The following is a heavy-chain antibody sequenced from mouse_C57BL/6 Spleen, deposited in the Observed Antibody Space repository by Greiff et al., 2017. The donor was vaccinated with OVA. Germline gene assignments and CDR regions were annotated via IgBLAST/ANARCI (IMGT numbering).Heavy chain of an antibody. CDR2: IHPNSGST. CDR3: ARAYYSNSFDY. Sequence: QVQLKQPGAELVKPGASVKLSCKASGYTFTSYWMHWVKQRPGQGLEWIGMIHPNSGSTNYNEKFKSKATLTVDKSSSTAYMQLSSLTSEDSAVYYCARAYYSNSFDYWGQGTTLTVSS. V-gene: IGHV1-64*01. D-gene: IGHD2-5*01. J-gene: IGHJ2*01. CDR1: GYTFTSYW.